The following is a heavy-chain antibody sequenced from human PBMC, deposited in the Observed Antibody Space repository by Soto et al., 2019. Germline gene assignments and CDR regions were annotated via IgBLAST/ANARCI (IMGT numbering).Heavy chain of an antibody. D-gene: IGHD5-18*01. J-gene: IGHJ4*02. V-gene: IGHV3-7*01. CDR2: IKQDGSEK. CDR1: GLTFSSYW. CDR3: ARARSRGYNYGYCLDY. Sequence: EVPLVESGGGLVQPGGSLRLSCAASGLTFSSYWMSWVRQAPGKGLEWVANIKQDGSEKYYVDSVKGRFTISRDNAKNSLYLQMNSLRAEDTAVYYCARARSRGYNYGYCLDYWGQGTLVTVSS.